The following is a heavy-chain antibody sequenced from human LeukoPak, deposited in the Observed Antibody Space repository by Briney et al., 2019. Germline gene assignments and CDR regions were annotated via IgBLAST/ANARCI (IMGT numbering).Heavy chain of an antibody. J-gene: IGHJ4*02. V-gene: IGHV3-23*01. Sequence: PGASLRLSCAASGFTFSSYAMSWVRQAPGKGLEWVSAISGSDGSTYYADSVKGRFTISRDNSKNTLYLQMNSLRAEDTAVYYCAKDPTYGSGSYVFDYWGQGTLVTVSS. CDR3: AKDPTYGSGSYVFDY. CDR1: GFTFSSYA. D-gene: IGHD3-10*01. CDR2: ISGSDGST.